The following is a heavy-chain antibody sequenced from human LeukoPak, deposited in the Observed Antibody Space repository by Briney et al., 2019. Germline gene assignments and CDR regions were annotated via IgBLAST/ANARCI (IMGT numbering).Heavy chain of an antibody. D-gene: IGHD3-9*01. CDR3: ARWDILTGYLDY. J-gene: IGHJ4*02. CDR1: GFTFSSYW. Sequence: GGSLRLSCAASGFTFSSYWMHWVRQAPGKGLVWVSRINSDGSSTSYADSVKGRFTISRDNAKNTLYLQMNSLRAVDTAVYYCARWDILTGYLDYWGQGALVTVSS. V-gene: IGHV3-74*01. CDR2: INSDGSST.